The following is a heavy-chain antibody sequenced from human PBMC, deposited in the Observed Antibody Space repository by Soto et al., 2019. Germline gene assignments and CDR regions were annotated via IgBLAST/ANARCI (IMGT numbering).Heavy chain of an antibody. J-gene: IGHJ4*02. V-gene: IGHV1-18*01. CDR3: VIDEVPPPRLGFDY. CDR2: INPYNENT. D-gene: IGHD2-21*01. CDR1: DYSFSSYA. Sequence: QIQLVQSGAEVKKPGASVKVSCKASDYSFSSYAISWVRQAPGQGLEWMGWINPYNENTNYSQKFQGRIYMTTDTSTSTAYMELRSLRFDDTAPYYCVIDEVPPPRLGFDYWGQGTLVTVSS.